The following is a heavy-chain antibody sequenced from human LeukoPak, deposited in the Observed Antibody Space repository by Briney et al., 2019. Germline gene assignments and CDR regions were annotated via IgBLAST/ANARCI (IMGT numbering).Heavy chain of an antibody. CDR2: INPNSGGT. D-gene: IGHD6-13*01. J-gene: IGHJ6*02. CDR3: ARDLFSIAAAGAAGLDYYGMDV. V-gene: IGHV1-2*04. Sequence: ASVKVSCEASAYTFTGYYMHWVRQTPGQGLEWMGWINPNSGGTNYAQKFQGWVTMTRDTSISTAYMELSRLRSDDTAVYYCARDLFSIAAAGAAGLDYYGMDVWSQGTTVTVSS. CDR1: AYTFTGYY.